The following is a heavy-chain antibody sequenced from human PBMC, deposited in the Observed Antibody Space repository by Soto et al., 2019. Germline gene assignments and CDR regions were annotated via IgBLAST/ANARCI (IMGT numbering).Heavy chain of an antibody. CDR3: AKDQGVTTVTTLDY. CDR1: GFTFSSYA. J-gene: IGHJ4*02. V-gene: IGHV3-23*01. Sequence: GGSLRLSCAASGFTFSSYAMSWVRQAPGKGLEWVSAISGSGGSTYYADSVKGRFTISRDNSKNTLYLQMNSLRAEDTAVYYCAKDQGVTTVTTLDYWGQGTLVTVSS. D-gene: IGHD4-4*01. CDR2: ISGSGGST.